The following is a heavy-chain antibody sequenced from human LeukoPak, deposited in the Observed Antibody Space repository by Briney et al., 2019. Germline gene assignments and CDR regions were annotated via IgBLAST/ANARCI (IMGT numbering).Heavy chain of an antibody. J-gene: IGHJ4*02. D-gene: IGHD3-10*01. CDR2: IYTSGST. Sequence: SETLSLTCTVSGGSISSYYWSWIRQPAGKGLEWIGRIYTSGSTYYNPSLKSRVTISVDTSKNQFSLKLSSVTAADTAVYYCARHANTMVRGVIAPYRPFDYWGQGTLVTVSS. CDR1: GGSISSYY. V-gene: IGHV4-4*07. CDR3: ARHANTMVRGVIAPYRPFDY.